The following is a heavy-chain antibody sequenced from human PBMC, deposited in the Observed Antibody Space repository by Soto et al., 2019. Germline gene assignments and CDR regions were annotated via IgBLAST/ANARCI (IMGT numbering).Heavy chain of an antibody. CDR3: ARDRPRDY. CDR2: INPNTGDT. J-gene: IGHJ4*02. CDR1: GFTFTAYY. Sequence: ASVKVSCKASGFTFTAYYVHWVRQAPGQGLEWMGWINPNTGDTNYAQKFEGRVTMTRDTSISTAYMELNGLRSGDTAVYFCARDRPRDYWGQGSPVNVSX. V-gene: IGHV1-2*02.